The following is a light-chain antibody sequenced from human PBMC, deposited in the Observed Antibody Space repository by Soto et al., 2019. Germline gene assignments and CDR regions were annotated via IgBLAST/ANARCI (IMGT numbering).Light chain of an antibody. J-gene: IGKJ1*01. V-gene: IGKV1-39*01. CDR2: AVS. CDR1: QSIGTN. CDR3: QQTYSAPPL. Sequence: DIPMTQSPSSLSASIGDRVTLTCRASQSIGTNLNWYQQRPGKAPKLLIYAVSSLQSGVLSRFSGSGSGTHFTLSVNSLEREDVATYYCQQTYSAPPLFCQGTKVEIK.